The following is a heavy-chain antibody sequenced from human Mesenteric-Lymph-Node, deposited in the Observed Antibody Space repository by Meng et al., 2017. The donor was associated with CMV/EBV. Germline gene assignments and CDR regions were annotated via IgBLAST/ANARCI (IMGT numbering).Heavy chain of an antibody. D-gene: IGHD6-6*01. Sequence: SETLSLTCVVHGGSFGGYYWTWIRQPPGKGLEWIGEINHSGSINYNPSLKSRVTISVDTSKNQLSLRLTSVTAADTAVYYCARDSSSLQYYYYGMDVWGQGTTVTVSS. CDR1: GGSFGGYY. CDR3: ARDSSSLQYYYYGMDV. J-gene: IGHJ6*02. CDR2: INHSGSI. V-gene: IGHV4-34*01.